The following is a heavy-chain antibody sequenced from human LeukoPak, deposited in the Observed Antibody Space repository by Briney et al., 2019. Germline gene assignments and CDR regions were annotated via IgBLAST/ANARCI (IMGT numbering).Heavy chain of an antibody. J-gene: IGHJ3*02. CDR2: ISSSSSYI. V-gene: IGHV3-21*01. CDR3: ARDIALDSSGWYAPDAFDI. Sequence: GGSLRLSCAASGFTFSSHSMNWVRQAPGKGLEWVSSISSSSSYIYYADSVKGRFTISRDNAKNSLYLQMNSLRAEDTAVYYCARDIALDSSGWYAPDAFDIWGQGTMVTVSS. D-gene: IGHD6-19*01. CDR1: GFTFSSHS.